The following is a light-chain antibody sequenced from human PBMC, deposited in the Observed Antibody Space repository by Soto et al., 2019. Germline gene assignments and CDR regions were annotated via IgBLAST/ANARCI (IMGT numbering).Light chain of an antibody. CDR3: QQYNNWPPWT. Sequence: EIVMTQSPATLSVSPGERATVSCRVSQSISSNLAWYQQKPGQAPRLLIYGASTRATGVPARFSGSGSGTESTLTISSLQSEDFALYYCQQYNNWPPWTFGQGTRVEVK. J-gene: IGKJ1*01. CDR2: GAS. CDR1: QSISSN. V-gene: IGKV3-15*01.